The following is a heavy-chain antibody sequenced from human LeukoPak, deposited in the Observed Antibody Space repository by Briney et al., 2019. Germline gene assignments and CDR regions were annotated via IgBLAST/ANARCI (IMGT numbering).Heavy chain of an antibody. V-gene: IGHV3-53*01. CDR3: ARGHSYGNFDY. CDR1: GFTVSSNS. CDR2: IYSGTI. J-gene: IGHJ4*02. Sequence: GGSLRLSCTVSGFTVSSNSMSWVRQAPGKGLEWVSFIYSGTIHYSDSVKGRFTISRDNSKNTLYLQMNSLRAEDTAVYYCARGHSYGNFDYWGQGTLVTASS. D-gene: IGHD5-18*01.